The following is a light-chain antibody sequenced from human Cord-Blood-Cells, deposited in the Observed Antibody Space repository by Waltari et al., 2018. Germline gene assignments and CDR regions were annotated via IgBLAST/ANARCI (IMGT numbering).Light chain of an antibody. CDR3: QQYNNWPPGPYT. CDR1: QSVSSN. Sequence: EIVMTQSPATLSVSPGERATLSCRASQSVSSNLAWYHQKPGQAPRLLIYGASTRATGIPARFSGSGSGTEFTITISSLQSEDFAVYYCQQYNNWPPGPYTFGQGTKLEIK. V-gene: IGKV3-15*01. CDR2: GAS. J-gene: IGKJ2*01.